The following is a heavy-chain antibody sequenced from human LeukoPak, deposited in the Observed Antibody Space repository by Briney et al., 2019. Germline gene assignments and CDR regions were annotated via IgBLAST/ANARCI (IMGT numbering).Heavy chain of an antibody. Sequence: ASVNVSCKASGGTFSSYAISWVRQAPGQGLEWMGGIIPIFGTANYAQKFQGRVTITTDESTSTAYMELSSLRSEDTAVYYCARSGPRYYDFWSGYALDYWGQGTLVTVSS. V-gene: IGHV1-69*05. CDR2: IIPIFGTA. D-gene: IGHD3-3*01. CDR3: ARSGPRYYDFWSGYALDY. CDR1: GGTFSSYA. J-gene: IGHJ4*02.